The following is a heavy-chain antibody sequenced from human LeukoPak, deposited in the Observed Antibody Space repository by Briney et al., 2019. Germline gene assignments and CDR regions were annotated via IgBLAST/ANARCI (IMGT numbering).Heavy chain of an antibody. CDR1: GGTFSSYA. D-gene: IGHD1-26*01. CDR3: ARLGSYNGAFDI. Sequence: ASVKVSCKASGGTFSSYAISWVRQAPGQGLEWMGGIIPIFGTANYAQKFQGRVTITADESTSTAYMELSSLRSEDTAVYYCARLGSYNGAFDIWGQGTMVTVSS. V-gene: IGHV1-69*13. CDR2: IIPIFGTA. J-gene: IGHJ3*02.